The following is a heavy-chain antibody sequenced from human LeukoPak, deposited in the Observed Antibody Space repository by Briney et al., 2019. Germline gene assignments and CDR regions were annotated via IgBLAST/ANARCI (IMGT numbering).Heavy chain of an antibody. J-gene: IGHJ1*01. V-gene: IGHV1-2*02. CDR2: INPNSGAT. D-gene: IGHD2-2*03. CDR3: ARDGYCRGSSCPFQH. CDR1: GYTFIAYY. Sequence: ASVKVSCKASGYTFIAYYMFWVRQAPGQGLEWTGWINPNSGATGHAQKFQGRVTMTRDTSISTSYMEVTGLRSDDTAVYFCARDGYCRGSSCPFQHWGQGTMVTVSS.